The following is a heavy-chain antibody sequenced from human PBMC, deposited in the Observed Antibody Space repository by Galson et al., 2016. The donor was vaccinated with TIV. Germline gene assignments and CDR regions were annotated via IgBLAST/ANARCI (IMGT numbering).Heavy chain of an antibody. Sequence: SLRLSCAASGFTFSGYWMHWVRQRPGEGLVWLLRITGDGAGTTSADFVEGRFTVSRDNARNILYLDMDNLSAEDSAVYYCARAGGGTRLDFWGQGTLVTVSS. CDR2: ITGDGAGT. D-gene: IGHD1-1*01. CDR3: ARAGGGTRLDF. CDR1: GFTFSGYW. J-gene: IGHJ4*02. V-gene: IGHV3-74*01.